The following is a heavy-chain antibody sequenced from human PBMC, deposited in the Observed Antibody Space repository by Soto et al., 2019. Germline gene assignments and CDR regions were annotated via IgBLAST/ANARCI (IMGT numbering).Heavy chain of an antibody. CDR2: ISFNGTT. D-gene: IGHD5-18*01. Sequence: TSETLSLRCTVSGGYMPPYFCSLFGQSLGKGLECIGYISFNGTTDYNPSLKSRLTMSVDTSKNQFSMKLSSLSAADTAVYYCVKAAHHVIQWFNWWG. J-gene: IGHJ5*01. CDR1: GGYMPPYF. CDR3: VKAAHHVIQWFNW. V-gene: IGHV4-59*01.